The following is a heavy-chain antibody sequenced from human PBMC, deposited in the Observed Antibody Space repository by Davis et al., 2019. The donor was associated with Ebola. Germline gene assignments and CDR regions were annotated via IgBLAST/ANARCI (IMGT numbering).Heavy chain of an antibody. D-gene: IGHD1-14*01. Sequence: PGGSLRLSCAASGFSFSSYAMSWVRQAPGKGLEWVSAISGSGDSTYYADSVKGRFTISRDNSKNTLYLQMNSLRAEDTAVYYCAKDRAGHDYGDYWGQGTLVTVSS. CDR1: GFSFSSYA. CDR2: ISGSGDST. V-gene: IGHV3-23*01. CDR3: AKDRAGHDYGDY. J-gene: IGHJ4*02.